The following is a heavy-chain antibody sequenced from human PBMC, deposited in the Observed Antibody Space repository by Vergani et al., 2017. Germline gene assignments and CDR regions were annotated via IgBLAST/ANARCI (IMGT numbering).Heavy chain of an antibody. J-gene: IGHJ3*01. CDR1: GFTFSNSA. D-gene: IGHD2-21*01. V-gene: IGHV3-23*01. Sequence: EVHLLESGGGQVEAGGSLRLSCVASGFTFSNSAMSWVRQTSGKGLEWVSAISGHGDRTYYADTVKGRFTISRDNSKNTVYLQMNSLKAEDRATYYCARDGGEYDKDALDVWGQGTKVTVTS. CDR3: ARDGGEYDKDALDV. CDR2: ISGHGDRT.